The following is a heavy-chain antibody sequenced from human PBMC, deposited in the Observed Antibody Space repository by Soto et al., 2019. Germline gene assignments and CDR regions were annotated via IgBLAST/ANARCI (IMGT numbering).Heavy chain of an antibody. Sequence: EVQLVESGGGLVQPGGSLRLSCAASGFTFSNYWMHWVRQAPGKGLVWVSHINRDGSSTTYADSVKGRFTISRVNAKNTLYLQMSSLRAEDTAVYYCLRECYDSSGYWGPLNRYFELLGRGTLVTVSS. V-gene: IGHV3-74*01. CDR1: GFTFSNYW. CDR2: INRDGSST. D-gene: IGHD3-22*01. J-gene: IGHJ2*01. CDR3: LRECYDSSGYWGPLNRYFEL.